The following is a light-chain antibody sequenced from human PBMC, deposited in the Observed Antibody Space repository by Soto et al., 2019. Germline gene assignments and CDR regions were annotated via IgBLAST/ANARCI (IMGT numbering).Light chain of an antibody. Sequence: QSAPTQPPSASGSPGQSVTFSCTGTSSDVGGYNYVSWYQQYPGKAPKLMIYEVYKRHSGVPDRFSGFKSGNTASLTVSGLQPEDEADYSCSAYAGSSTWVFGGGTKLTVL. J-gene: IGLJ2*01. CDR2: EVY. V-gene: IGLV2-8*01. CDR1: SSDVGGYNY. CDR3: SAYAGSSTWV.